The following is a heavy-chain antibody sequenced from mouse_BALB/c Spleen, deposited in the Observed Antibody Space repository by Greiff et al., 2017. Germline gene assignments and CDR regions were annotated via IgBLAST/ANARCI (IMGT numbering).Heavy chain of an antibody. CDR3: ARDKNYYGSHYAMDY. CDR1: GFTFSSYA. J-gene: IGHJ4*01. Sequence: EVQLVESGGGLVKPGGSLKLSCAASGFTFSSYAMSWVRQSPEKRLEWVAEISSGGSYTYYPDTVTGRFTISRDNAKNTLYLEMSSLRSEDTAMYYCARDKNYYGSHYAMDYWGQGTSVTVSS. D-gene: IGHD1-2*01. V-gene: IGHV5-9-4*01. CDR2: ISSGGSYT.